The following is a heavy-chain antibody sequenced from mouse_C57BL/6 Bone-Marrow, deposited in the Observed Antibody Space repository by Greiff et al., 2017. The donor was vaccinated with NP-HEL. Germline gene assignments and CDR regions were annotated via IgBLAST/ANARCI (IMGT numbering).Heavy chain of an antibody. CDR2: IYPRSGNT. J-gene: IGHJ2*01. CDR1: GYTFTSYG. Sequence: QVQLKESRAELARPGASVKLSCKASGYTFTSYGISWVKQRTGQGLEWIGEIYPRSGNTYYNEKFKGKATLTADKSSSTAYMELRSLTSEDSAVYFCASPGIYYDYDVGFDYWGQGTTLTVSS. D-gene: IGHD2-4*01. CDR3: ASPGIYYDYDVGFDY. V-gene: IGHV1-81*01.